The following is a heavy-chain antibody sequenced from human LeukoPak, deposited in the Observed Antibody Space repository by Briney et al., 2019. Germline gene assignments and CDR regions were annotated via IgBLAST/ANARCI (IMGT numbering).Heavy chain of an antibody. J-gene: IGHJ6*03. Sequence: ASVKVSCEASGYTFTGYYMHWVRQAPGQGLEWMGWINPNSGGTNYAQKFQGRVTMTRDTSISTAYMELSRLRSDDTAVYYCARGPPIAAADPYHYYYMDVWGKGTTVTVSS. CDR3: ARGPPIAAADPYHYYYMDV. V-gene: IGHV1-2*02. D-gene: IGHD6-13*01. CDR2: INPNSGGT. CDR1: GYTFTGYY.